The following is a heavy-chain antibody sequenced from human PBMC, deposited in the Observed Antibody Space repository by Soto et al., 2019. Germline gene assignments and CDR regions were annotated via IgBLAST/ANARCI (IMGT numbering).Heavy chain of an antibody. CDR3: VRDGSKTLRACFAP. V-gene: IGHV4-4*07. J-gene: IGHJ5*02. CDR2: VCATGTS. Sequence: TCSVADGCSTKLYRSCIRKKAGKGLEWMGRVCATGTSYYNPSLRSRIAMSVDISKKTFSLRLRSVTAADTGVYYCVRDGSKTLRACFAPWGQGILVPVSS. CDR1: DGCSTKLY. D-gene: IGHD4-17*01.